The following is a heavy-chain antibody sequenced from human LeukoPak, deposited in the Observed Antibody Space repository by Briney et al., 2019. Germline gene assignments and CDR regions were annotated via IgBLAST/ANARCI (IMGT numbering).Heavy chain of an antibody. J-gene: IGHJ1*01. D-gene: IGHD6-13*01. Sequence: SQTLSLTCVVSGGSINSGGYSWSWIRQPPGKGLEWIGYIYDSGSTLYNPSLESRLTISIDTSKNQFSLRLSSVTAADTAVYFCARYSLSREDFQDWGQGTLVTVSS. CDR1: GGSINSGGYS. CDR2: IYDSGST. V-gene: IGHV4-30-4*07. CDR3: ARYSLSREDFQD.